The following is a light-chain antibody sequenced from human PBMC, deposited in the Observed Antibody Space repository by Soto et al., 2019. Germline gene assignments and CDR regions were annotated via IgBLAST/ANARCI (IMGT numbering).Light chain of an antibody. CDR2: RNN. V-gene: IGLV1-47*01. J-gene: IGLJ3*02. CDR1: SSNIGSNY. Sequence: QPVLTQPPSASGTPGQRVTISCSGSSSNIGSNYVYWYQQLPGTAPKLLIYRNNQRPSGVPDRFSGSKSGTSASLAISGLRSEDEADYYSAAWDDSLSGPVFGGGTKLTVL. CDR3: AAWDDSLSGPV.